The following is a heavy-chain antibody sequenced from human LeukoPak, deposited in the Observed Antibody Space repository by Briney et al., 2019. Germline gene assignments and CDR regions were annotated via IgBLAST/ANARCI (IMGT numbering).Heavy chain of an antibody. CDR2: INSDGSST. CDR3: ARELRGGLRYYFDY. J-gene: IGHJ4*02. V-gene: IGHV3-74*01. CDR1: GFTFSSYW. D-gene: IGHD3-10*01. Sequence: GGSLRLSCAASGFTFSSYWMHWVRQAPGKGLVWVSRINSDGSSTSYADSVKGRFTISRDNAKTSLYLQMNSLKVEDTAVYYCARELRGGLRYYFDYWGQGILVTVSS.